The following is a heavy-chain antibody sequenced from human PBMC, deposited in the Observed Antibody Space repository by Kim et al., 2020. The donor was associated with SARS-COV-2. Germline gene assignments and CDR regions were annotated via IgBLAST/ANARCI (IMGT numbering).Heavy chain of an antibody. J-gene: IGHJ6*03. V-gene: IGHV5-51*01. CDR2: T. Sequence: TRYSPSFQGQVTSAADKSISTAYLQWSSLKASDTAIYYCARGLSYYYMDVWGKGTTVTVSS. CDR3: ARGLSYYYMDV.